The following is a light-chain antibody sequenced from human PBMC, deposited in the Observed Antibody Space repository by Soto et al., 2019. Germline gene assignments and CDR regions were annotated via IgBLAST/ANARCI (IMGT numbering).Light chain of an antibody. CDR1: QGISSY. CDR3: QQLNTCPLT. Sequence: DIQLTQSPSFLSASVGNRVTITCRASQGISSYLAWYQQKPGKAPKLLIYAASTLQSGVPSRFSGSESGTEFTLTISSLQPEDFATYYCQQLNTCPLTFGGGTKVEIK. V-gene: IGKV1-9*01. CDR2: AAS. J-gene: IGKJ4*01.